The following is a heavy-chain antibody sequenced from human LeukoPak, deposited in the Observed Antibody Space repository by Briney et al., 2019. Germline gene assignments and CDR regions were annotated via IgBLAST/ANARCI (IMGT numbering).Heavy chain of an antibody. V-gene: IGHV1-69*13. CDR2: IIPIFGTA. CDR3: ARDLSGWSFDY. Sequence: GASVKVSCKASGGTFISYAISWVRQAPGQGLEWMGGIIPIFGTANYAQKFQGRVTITADESTSTAYMELRSLRSDDTAVYYCARDLSGWSFDYWGQGTLVTVSS. J-gene: IGHJ4*02. CDR1: GGTFISYA. D-gene: IGHD6-19*01.